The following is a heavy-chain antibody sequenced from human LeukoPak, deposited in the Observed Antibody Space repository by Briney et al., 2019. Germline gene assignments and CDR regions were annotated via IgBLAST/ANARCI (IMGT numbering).Heavy chain of an antibody. V-gene: IGHV3-30*04. D-gene: IGHD2-15*01. CDR1: GFIFSDYN. Sequence: GRSLRLSCAASGFIFSDYNMHWVRQAPGKGVEWVAVIYSDGSNNYYSDSLKCRFTISRDNSMNTLYLQMNSLIAVDTAVYYCARDQTGFCSGSSCLGSTFDYWGQGTLVTVSS. CDR3: ARDQTGFCSGSSCLGSTFDY. J-gene: IGHJ4*02. CDR2: IYSDGSNN.